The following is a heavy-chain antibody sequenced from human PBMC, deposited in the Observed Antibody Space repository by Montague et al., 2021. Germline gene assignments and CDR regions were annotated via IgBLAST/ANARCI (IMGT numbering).Heavy chain of an antibody. CDR1: GFTFGNYW. V-gene: IGHV3-7*04. CDR3: ARGAAY. J-gene: IGHJ4*02. CDR2: IKPDGSEP. Sequence: SLRLSCAASGFTFGNYWMSWVRQVPGKGLEWVANIKPDGSEPYYVDSVKGRFTISRDNAKNTLNLQMNSLGDEDTAVYFCARGAAYWGQGTLVTVS.